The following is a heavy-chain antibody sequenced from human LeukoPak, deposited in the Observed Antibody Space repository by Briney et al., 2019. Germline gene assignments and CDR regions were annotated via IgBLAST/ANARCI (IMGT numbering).Heavy chain of an antibody. D-gene: IGHD3-22*01. CDR1: GFTFSDYY. CDR2: ISSSGSTI. V-gene: IGHV3-11*04. J-gene: IGHJ3*02. CDR3: ARDEILANYYDSSGYQGPHDAFDI. Sequence: GGPLRLTCAASGFTFSDYYMSWIRQAPGKGLEWVSYISSSGSTIYYADSVKGRFTISRDNAKNSLYLQMNSLRAEDTAVYYCARDEILANYYDSSGYQGPHDAFDIWGQGTMVTVSS.